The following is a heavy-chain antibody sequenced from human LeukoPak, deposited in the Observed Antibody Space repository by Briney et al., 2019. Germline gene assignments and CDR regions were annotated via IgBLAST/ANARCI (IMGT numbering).Heavy chain of an antibody. Sequence: ASVKVSCKASVYTFTSYGISWVRQAPGQGLEWMGWISAYNGNTNYAQKLQGRVTMTTDTSTSTAYMELRSLRSDDTAVYYCARIYFNYDILTGYSPNWFDPWGQGTLVTVSS. J-gene: IGHJ5*02. CDR3: ARIYFNYDILTGYSPNWFDP. CDR2: ISAYNGNT. CDR1: VYTFTSYG. D-gene: IGHD3-9*01. V-gene: IGHV1-18*01.